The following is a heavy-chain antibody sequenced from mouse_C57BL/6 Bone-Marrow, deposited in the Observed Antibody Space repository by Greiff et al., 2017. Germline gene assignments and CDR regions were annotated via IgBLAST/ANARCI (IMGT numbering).Heavy chain of an antibody. CDR2: LGPGSGST. CDR1: GYTFTDYY. CDR3: ARPDSSWFAY. J-gene: IGHJ3*01. V-gene: IGHV1-77*01. D-gene: IGHD3-2*01. Sequence: QVQLQQSGAELVKPGASVKISCKASGYTFTDYYINWVKQRPGQGLAWIGKLGPGSGSTYSNEKFKGKATLTADKSSSTAYLQLSSLTSEDSAVYFCARPDSSWFAYWGQGTLVTVSA.